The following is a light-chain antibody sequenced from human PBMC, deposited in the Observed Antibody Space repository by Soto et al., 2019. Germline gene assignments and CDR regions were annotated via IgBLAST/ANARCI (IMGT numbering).Light chain of an antibody. CDR1: SSDVGVYKF. J-gene: IGLJ3*02. CDR3: SSYTRSTTLV. Sequence: QPVLTQPASVSGSPGRSITISCTGTSSDVGVYKFVSWYQQHPGKAPKLMIYEVSNRPSAVSNRFSGSKSGNTASLTISGLQAEDEADYYCSSYTRSTTLVFGGGTKLTVL. CDR2: EVS. V-gene: IGLV2-14*01.